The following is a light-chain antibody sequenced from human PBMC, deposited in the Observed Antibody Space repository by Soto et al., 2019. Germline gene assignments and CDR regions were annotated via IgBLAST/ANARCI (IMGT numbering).Light chain of an antibody. Sequence: ALTQPASVSGSPGQSITISCTGTSSVVGSYNLVSWYQQHPGKAPKLMIYEGSKRPSGVSNRFSGSKSGNTASLTISGLQAEDEANYYCCSYAGSSTFVFGTGTKVTVL. CDR1: SSVVGSYNL. J-gene: IGLJ1*01. V-gene: IGLV2-23*03. CDR3: CSYAGSSTFV. CDR2: EGS.